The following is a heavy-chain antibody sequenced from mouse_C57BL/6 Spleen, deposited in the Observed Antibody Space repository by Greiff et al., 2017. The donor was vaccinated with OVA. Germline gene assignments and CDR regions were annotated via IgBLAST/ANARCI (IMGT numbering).Heavy chain of an antibody. Sequence: VQLQQSVAELVRPGASVKLSCTASGFTIKNTYMHWVKQRPEQGLEWIGRIDPANGNTKYAPKFQGKATITADTSSNTAYLQLSSLTSEDTAIYYCAARLRYAMDYWGQGTSVTVSS. CDR1: GFTIKNTY. D-gene: IGHD2-4*01. V-gene: IGHV14-3*01. CDR2: IDPANGNT. CDR3: AARLRYAMDY. J-gene: IGHJ4*01.